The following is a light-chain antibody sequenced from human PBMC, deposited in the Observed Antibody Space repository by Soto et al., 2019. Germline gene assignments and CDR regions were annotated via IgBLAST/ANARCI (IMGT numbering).Light chain of an antibody. CDR3: MQGTHWPWT. Sequence: DVVMTQSPLSLPVTLGQPASISCRSSQSLVSSDGNTYLIWFQQRPGQPPRRLIYKVSNRDSGVPDRFSGSGSGTDFTLEISRVEAEDVGVYYCMQGTHWPWTFGQGTKVEIK. CDR2: KVS. J-gene: IGKJ1*01. V-gene: IGKV2-30*01. CDR1: QSLVSSDGNTY.